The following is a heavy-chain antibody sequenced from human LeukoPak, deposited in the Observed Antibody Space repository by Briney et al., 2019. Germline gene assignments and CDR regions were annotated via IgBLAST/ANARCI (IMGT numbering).Heavy chain of an antibody. CDR2: IYTSGST. D-gene: IGHD4-17*01. Sequence: SETLSLTRTVSGGSISSYYWSWIRQLAGKGLEWIGRIYTSGSTNYNPSLKSRVTMSVDTSKNQFSLKLSSVTAADTAVYYCARQMTTENWFDPWGQGTLVTVSS. CDR3: ARQMTTENWFDP. V-gene: IGHV4-4*07. J-gene: IGHJ5*02. CDR1: GGSISSYY.